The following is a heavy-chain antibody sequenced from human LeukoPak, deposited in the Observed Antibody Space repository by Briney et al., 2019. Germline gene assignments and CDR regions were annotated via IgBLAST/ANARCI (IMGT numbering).Heavy chain of an antibody. D-gene: IGHD4-17*01. V-gene: IGHV3-9*01. J-gene: IGHJ2*01. Sequence: GRSLRLSCTASGFTFHDYAMYWVRQAPGKGLEWVSGITWNSGKIAYADSVMGRFTISRDNAKNSLYLQMNSLRPEDAALYYCVKATSTYGDSDLWGGGTLVTVSS. CDR2: ITWNSGKI. CDR3: VKATSTYGDSDL. CDR1: GFTFHDYA.